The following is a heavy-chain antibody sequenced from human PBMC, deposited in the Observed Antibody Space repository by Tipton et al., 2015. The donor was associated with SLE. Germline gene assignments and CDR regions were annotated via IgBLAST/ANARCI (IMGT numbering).Heavy chain of an antibody. J-gene: IGHJ3*02. CDR2: IYYSGST. CDR3: ARSMGETDAFDI. CDR1: GGSISSSSYY. V-gene: IGHV4-39*07. D-gene: IGHD3-16*01. Sequence: TLSLTCTVSGGSISSSSYYWGWIRQPPGKGLEWIGSIYYSGSTCYNPSLKSRVTISVDTSKNQFSLKLSSVTAADTAVYYCARSMGETDAFDIWGQGTMVTVSS.